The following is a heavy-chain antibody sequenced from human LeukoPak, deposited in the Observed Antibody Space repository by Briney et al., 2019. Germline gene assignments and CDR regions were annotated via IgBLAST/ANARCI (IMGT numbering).Heavy chain of an antibody. D-gene: IGHD6-13*01. J-gene: IGHJ5*02. Sequence: SETLSLTCTVSSGSISSYYWSWIRQPPGKGLEWIGYIYYSGSTNYNPSLKSRVTISVDTSKNQFSLKLSSVTAADTAVYYCARLGIRYSSSWYQGNWFDPWGQGTLVTVSS. V-gene: IGHV4-59*01. CDR2: IYYSGST. CDR3: ARLGIRYSSSWYQGNWFDP. CDR1: SGSISSYY.